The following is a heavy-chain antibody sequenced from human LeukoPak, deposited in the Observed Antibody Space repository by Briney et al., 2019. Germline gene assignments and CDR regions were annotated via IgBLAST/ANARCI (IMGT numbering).Heavy chain of an antibody. D-gene: IGHD2-2*01. CDR2: FDPEDGET. V-gene: IGHV1-24*01. J-gene: IGHJ5*02. CDR3: ATGGRYCSSTSCYLGWFDP. CDR1: GYTLTELS. Sequence: GASVKVSCKVSGYTLTELSMHWVRQAPGKGLEWMGGFDPEDGETIYAQKFQGRVTMTEDTSTVTAYMELSSLRSEDTAVYYCATGGRYCSSTSCYLGWFDPWGQGTLVTVSS.